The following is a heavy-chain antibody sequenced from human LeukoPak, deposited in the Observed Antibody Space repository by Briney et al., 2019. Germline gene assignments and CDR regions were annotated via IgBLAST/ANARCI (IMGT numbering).Heavy chain of an antibody. CDR3: ARVEGYCSSTSCYNGY. CDR2: ISYDGSNK. J-gene: IGHJ4*02. CDR1: GFTFSSYA. Sequence: GGSLRLSCAASGFTFSSYAMHWVRQAPGKGLEWVAVISYDGSNKYYADSVKGRFTISRDNAKNSLYLQMNSLRAEDTAVYYCARVEGYCSSTSCYNGYWGQGTLVTVSS. D-gene: IGHD2-2*02. V-gene: IGHV3-30-3*01.